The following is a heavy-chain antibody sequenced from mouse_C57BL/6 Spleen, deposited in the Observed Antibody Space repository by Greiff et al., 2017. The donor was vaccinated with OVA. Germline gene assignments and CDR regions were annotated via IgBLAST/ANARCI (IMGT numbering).Heavy chain of an antibody. CDR1: GYTFTSYW. CDR2: IDPSDSYT. V-gene: IGHV1-69*01. Sequence: QVQLQQPGAELVMPGASVKLSCKASGYTFTSYWMHWVKQRPGQGLEWIGEIDPSDSYTNYNQKFKGKSTLTVDKSSSTAYMQLSSLTSEDSAVYYCARRGGGYAMDYWGQGTSVTVSS. CDR3: ARRGGGYAMDY. J-gene: IGHJ4*01.